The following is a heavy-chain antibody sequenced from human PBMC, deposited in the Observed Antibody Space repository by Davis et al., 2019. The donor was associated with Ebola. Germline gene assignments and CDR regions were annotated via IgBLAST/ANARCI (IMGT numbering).Heavy chain of an antibody. J-gene: IGHJ4*02. CDR1: GGSMSSYY. CDR2: IYYGGTT. D-gene: IGHD6-19*01. CDR3: ARGTMYSSGWYFDF. V-gene: IGHV4-59*01. Sequence: SETLSLTCTVSGGSMSSYYWSWIRQPPGKGLEWIGNIYYGGTTNYNPSLKSRVTISGDTSRNQFSLNVNSVTAADTAMYYCARGTMYSSGWYFDFWGQGTLVTVSS.